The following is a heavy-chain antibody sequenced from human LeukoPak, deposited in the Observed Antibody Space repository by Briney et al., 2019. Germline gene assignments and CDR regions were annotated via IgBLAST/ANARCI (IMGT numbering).Heavy chain of an antibody. D-gene: IGHD3-10*01. CDR3: AKEEGSMVRGFSFDY. Sequence: GGSLRLSCAASGFTFSSYAMSWIRQAPGKGLEWVSAISGSGGSTYYADSVKGRFTISRDNSKNTLYLQMNSLRAEDTAVYYCAKEEGSMVRGFSFDYWGQGTLVTVSS. V-gene: IGHV3-23*01. CDR2: ISGSGGST. J-gene: IGHJ4*02. CDR1: GFTFSSYA.